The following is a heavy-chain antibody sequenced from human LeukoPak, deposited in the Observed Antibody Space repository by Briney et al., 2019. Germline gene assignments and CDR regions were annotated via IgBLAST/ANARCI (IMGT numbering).Heavy chain of an antibody. CDR1: GGTFSSYA. Sequence: SVKVSCKASGGTFSSYAISWVRQAPGQGLEWMGGIIPIFGTANYAQKFQGRVTITADESTSTAYMELSSLGSEDTAVYYCAGESIVGATLPDYWGQGTLVTVSS. CDR2: IIPIFGTA. CDR3: AGESIVGATLPDY. J-gene: IGHJ4*02. D-gene: IGHD1-26*01. V-gene: IGHV1-69*13.